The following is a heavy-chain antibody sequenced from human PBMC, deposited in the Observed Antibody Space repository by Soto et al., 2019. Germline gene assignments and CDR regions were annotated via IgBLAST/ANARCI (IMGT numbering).Heavy chain of an antibody. D-gene: IGHD6-6*01. CDR2: IYYSGST. V-gene: IGHV4-59*01. J-gene: IGHJ6*03. CDR1: GGSISSYY. Sequence: SETLSLTCTVSGGSISSYYWSWIRQPPGKGLEWIGYIYYSGSTNYNPSLKSRVTISVDTSKNQFSLKLSSVTAADTAVYYCGREYSSSSGVGYYYYYMDVWGKGTTVTVSS. CDR3: GREYSSSSGVGYYYYYMDV.